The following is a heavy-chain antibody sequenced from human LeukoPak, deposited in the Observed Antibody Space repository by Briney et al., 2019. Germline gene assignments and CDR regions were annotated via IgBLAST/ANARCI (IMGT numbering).Heavy chain of an antibody. CDR3: ARVWNYHDSSGYLEYFQE. CDR2: INPNSGGT. CDR1: GYTFTGYY. D-gene: IGHD3-22*01. J-gene: IGHJ1*01. Sequence: ASVKVSCKASGYTFTGYYMHWVRQAPGQGLEWMGWINPNSGGTKYAQKLQGRVTMTRDTSISTAYMELSSLRSDDAAVYYCARVWNYHDSSGYLEYFQEWGQGTLVTVSS. V-gene: IGHV1-2*02.